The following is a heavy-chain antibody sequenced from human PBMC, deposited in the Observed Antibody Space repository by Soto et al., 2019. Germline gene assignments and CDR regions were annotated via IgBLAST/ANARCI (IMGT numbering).Heavy chain of an antibody. V-gene: IGHV4-31*03. Sequence: SETLSLTCTVSGGSISSGGYYWSWIRQHPGKGLERIGYIYYSGSTYYNPSLKSRVTISVDTSKNQFSLKLSSVTAADTAVYYCARGIYDSSGYFSLRVGNWFDPWGQGTLVTVSS. CDR1: GGSISSGGYY. CDR3: ARGIYDSSGYFSLRVGNWFDP. CDR2: IYYSGST. D-gene: IGHD3-22*01. J-gene: IGHJ5*02.